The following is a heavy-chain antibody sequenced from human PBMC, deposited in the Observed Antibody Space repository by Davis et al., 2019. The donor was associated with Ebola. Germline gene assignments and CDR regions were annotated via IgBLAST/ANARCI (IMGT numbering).Heavy chain of an antibody. CDR3: ARVSLYQLLSNYFDY. Sequence: PSETLSLTCAVYGGSFSGYYWSWIRQPPGKGLEWIGEINHSGSTNYNPSLKSRVPISVDTSKNQFSLKLSSVTAADTAVYYCARVSLYQLLSNYFDYWGQGTLVTVSS. CDR1: GGSFSGYY. J-gene: IGHJ4*02. CDR2: INHSGST. V-gene: IGHV4-34*01. D-gene: IGHD2-2*01.